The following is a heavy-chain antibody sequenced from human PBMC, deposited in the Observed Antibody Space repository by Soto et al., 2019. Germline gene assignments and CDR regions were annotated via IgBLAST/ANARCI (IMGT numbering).Heavy chain of an antibody. CDR2: IIPFFGTS. D-gene: IGHD2-21*01. Sequence: QVQLVQSGAEVKKPGSSVKVSCGASGGTFSSYPINWVRQAPGQGLEWMGGIIPFFGTSTYAQKCQARVTITGDESTSTAYMELSILRSADTAVYYCAMVRHITNYGMAVWGQGPTGTVS. CDR3: AMVRHITNYGMAV. CDR1: GGTFSSYP. V-gene: IGHV1-69*01. J-gene: IGHJ6*02.